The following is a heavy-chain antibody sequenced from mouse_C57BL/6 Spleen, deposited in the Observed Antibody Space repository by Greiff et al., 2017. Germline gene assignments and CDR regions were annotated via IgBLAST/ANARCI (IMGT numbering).Heavy chain of an antibody. D-gene: IGHD6-1*01. CDR3: AGGGASYYFDY. Sequence: EVQLQQSGPELVKPGASVKISCKASGYTFTDYYMNWVKQSHGKSLEWIGDINPNNGGTSYNQKFKGKATLTVDKSSSTAYMELRSLTSEDSAVYYYAGGGASYYFDYWGQGTTLTVSS. J-gene: IGHJ2*01. V-gene: IGHV1-26*01. CDR1: GYTFTDYY. CDR2: INPNNGGT.